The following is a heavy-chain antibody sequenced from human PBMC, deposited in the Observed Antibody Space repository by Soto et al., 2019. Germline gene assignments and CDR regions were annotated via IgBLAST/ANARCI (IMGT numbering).Heavy chain of an antibody. CDR1: GYIFVNYG. D-gene: IGHD3-16*01. Sequence: QVQLVQSGDEVRKPGSSVKVSCKASGYIFVNYGIACVRQAPGQGLEWMGWISPYSGKTHYASKVQGRLTMTTDTSTSTAYMDLGSLTSDDTAVYYCAMVDNYVTPTPQDVWGQGTTVTVSS. CDR2: ISPYSGKT. V-gene: IGHV1-18*01. J-gene: IGHJ6*02. CDR3: AMVDNYVTPTPQDV.